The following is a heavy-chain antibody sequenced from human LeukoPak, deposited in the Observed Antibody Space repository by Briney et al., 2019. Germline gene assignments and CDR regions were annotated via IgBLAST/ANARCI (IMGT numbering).Heavy chain of an antibody. V-gene: IGHV4-61*02. Sequence: SQTLSLTCTVSGGSISNGIYYWGWVRQPAGKGLEWIGRLYTSGNTRYNPSLKSRVTISKDTSKNQFSLELKSVTAADTAVYYCARDYYDSSGSINWFDPWGQGILVTVAS. D-gene: IGHD3-22*01. CDR2: LYTSGNT. CDR3: ARDYYDSSGSINWFDP. J-gene: IGHJ5*02. CDR1: GGSISNGIYY.